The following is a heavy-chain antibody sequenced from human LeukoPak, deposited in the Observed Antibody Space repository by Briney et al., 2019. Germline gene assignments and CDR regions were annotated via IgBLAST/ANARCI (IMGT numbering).Heavy chain of an antibody. Sequence: SETLSLTCAVHGGSFSGFYWTWMRQTPEKGLEWIGENTHSGRTSYNPSLRSRATISVDTSKYQFSLNLSSVTAADTAVYYCARGIRLDYWGQGTLVTVSS. D-gene: IGHD3-3*02. CDR2: NTHSGRT. CDR3: ARGIRLDY. J-gene: IGHJ4*02. V-gene: IGHV4-34*01. CDR1: GGSFSGFY.